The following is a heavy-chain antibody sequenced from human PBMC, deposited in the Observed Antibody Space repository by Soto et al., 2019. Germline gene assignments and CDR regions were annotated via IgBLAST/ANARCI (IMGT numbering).Heavy chain of an antibody. CDR1: GGSISSGDYY. CDR2: IYYSGST. Sequence: SETLSLTCTVSGGSISSGDYYWSWIRQPPGKGLEWIGYIYYSGSTYYNPSLKSRVTISVDTSKNQFSLKLSSVTAADTAVYYCARDRPDIVVVPAAIRWGDYGTDVWGQGTTVTVSS. D-gene: IGHD2-2*02. J-gene: IGHJ6*02. CDR3: ARDRPDIVVVPAAIRWGDYGTDV. V-gene: IGHV4-30-4*01.